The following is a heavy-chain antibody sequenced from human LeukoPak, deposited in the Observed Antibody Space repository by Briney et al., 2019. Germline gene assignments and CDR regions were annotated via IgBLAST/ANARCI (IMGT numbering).Heavy chain of an antibody. D-gene: IGHD6-13*01. V-gene: IGHV3-7*01. CDR1: GFTFTTYW. Sequence: GGSLRLSCAASGFTFTTYWMAWVRQVPGKGLEWVANIKQDGSEAYYMDSVKGRFTISRDNAKNLLYLQMSSLRDDDTALYYCARIAAAVPDQWGQGTLVTVSS. CDR2: IKQDGSEA. J-gene: IGHJ5*02. CDR3: ARIAAAVPDQ.